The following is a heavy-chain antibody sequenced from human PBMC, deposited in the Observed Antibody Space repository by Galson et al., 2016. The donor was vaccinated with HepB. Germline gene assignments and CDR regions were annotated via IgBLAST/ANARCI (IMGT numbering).Heavy chain of an antibody. CDR2: IRSKTDGGTT. V-gene: IGHV3-15*01. D-gene: IGHD6-13*01. J-gene: IGHJ4*02. CDR3: TTVGIALPNTDH. Sequence: SLRLSCAASGFTVTNAWMSWVRQAPGKGLEWVGRIRSKTDGGTTDYGAPVKGRTTISRADSKNTLYLQINNLKTEDTAVYYCTTVGIALPNTDHWGQGTVVTVSS. CDR1: GFTVTNAW.